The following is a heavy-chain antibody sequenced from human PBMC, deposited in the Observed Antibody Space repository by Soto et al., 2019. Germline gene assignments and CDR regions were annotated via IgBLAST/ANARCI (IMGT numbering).Heavy chain of an antibody. J-gene: IGHJ4*02. Sequence: PGGSLRLSCAASGFNVGAFTVNWVRQAPGKGLEWVSGISVSDAFIYYADSVRGRFSISRDASENILYLQMNSLRVDDTALYYCTRETVAGITGLDYWGPGTLVPVSS. D-gene: IGHD1-20*01. V-gene: IGHV3-23*01. CDR3: TRETVAGITGLDY. CDR2: ISVSDAFI. CDR1: GFNVGAFT.